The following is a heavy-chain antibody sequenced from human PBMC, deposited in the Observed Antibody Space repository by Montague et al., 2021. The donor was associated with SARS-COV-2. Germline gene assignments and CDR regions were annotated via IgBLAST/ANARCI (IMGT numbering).Heavy chain of an antibody. Sequence: TLSLTCTVSGASITSDFYYWSWIREPPGKGLEWIGFIYYSGSTFYNPSLKSRLAISVDTSTNQFSLRLSSVTAADTAVYFCARVWGKYHDCFDYWGLGTLVTVSS. CDR2: IYYSGST. CDR3: ARVWGKYHDCFDY. J-gene: IGHJ4*02. CDR1: GASITSDFYY. V-gene: IGHV4-31*03. D-gene: IGHD2-2*01.